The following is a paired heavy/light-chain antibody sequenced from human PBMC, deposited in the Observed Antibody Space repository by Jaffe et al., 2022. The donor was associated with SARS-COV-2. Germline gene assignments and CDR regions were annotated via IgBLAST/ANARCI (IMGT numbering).Light chain of an antibody. CDR3: SSYAGSPV. CDR2: EVS. Sequence: QSALTQPPSASGSPGQSVTISCTGTSSDVGGYNYVSWYQQHPGKAPKLMIYEVSKRPSGVPDRFSGSKSGNTASLTVSGLQAEDEADYYCSSYAGSPVFGGGTKLTVL. J-gene: IGLJ2*01. CDR1: SSDVGGYNY. V-gene: IGLV2-8*01.
Heavy chain of an antibody. J-gene: IGHJ4*02. Sequence: EVQLVESGGGLVQPGRSLRLSCAASGFTFDDYAMHWVRQAPGKGLEWVSGISWNSGSIGYADSVKGRFTISRDNAKNSLYLQMNSLRAEDTALYYCAKTMSVWSGYYKEFDYWGQGTLVTVSS. V-gene: IGHV3-9*01. CDR1: GFTFDDYA. CDR2: ISWNSGSI. CDR3: AKTMSVWSGYYKEFDY. D-gene: IGHD3-3*01.